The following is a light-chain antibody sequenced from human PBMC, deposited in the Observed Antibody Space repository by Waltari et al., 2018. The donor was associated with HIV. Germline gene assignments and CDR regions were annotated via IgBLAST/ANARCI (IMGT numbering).Light chain of an antibody. CDR2: DAS. CDR1: EDITNF. J-gene: IGKJ4*01. V-gene: IGKV1-33*01. Sequence: DIQLTQSPSSLSASVGDRAIITCQESEDITNFLSWYQHKPGRAPKLLIYDASNLDPGAPSRFSGSGSGPFFTLTIASLQPEDFATYYCQHFNSLPLCVSFGAGSKV. CDR3: QHFNSLPLCVS.